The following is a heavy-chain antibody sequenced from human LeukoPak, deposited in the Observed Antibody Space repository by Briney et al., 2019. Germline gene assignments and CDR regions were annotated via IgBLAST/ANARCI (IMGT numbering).Heavy chain of an antibody. D-gene: IGHD3-3*01. J-gene: IGHJ6*03. CDR2: ISGSGGST. CDR3: AKGGDFWSGYSRGYYMDV. V-gene: IGHV3-23*01. Sequence: GGSLRLSCAASGITFSSYAMSWVRQAPGKGLEWVSVISGSGGSTYYADSVKGRFTISRDNSKNTLYLQMNSLRAEDTAVYYCAKGGDFWSGYSRGYYMDVWGKGTTVTVSS. CDR1: GITFSSYA.